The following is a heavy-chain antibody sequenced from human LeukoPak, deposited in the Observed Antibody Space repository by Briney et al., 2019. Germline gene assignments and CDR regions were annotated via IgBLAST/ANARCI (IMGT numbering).Heavy chain of an antibody. CDR3: ARNLWFGDFDY. J-gene: IGHJ4*02. V-gene: IGHV3-66*01. CDR1: GFTVSSNY. D-gene: IGHD3-10*01. Sequence: GGSLRLSCAASGFTVSSNYMSWVRRAPGKGLEWVSVIYSGGSTYNANSVKGRFTISRDNSKNTLYLQMNSLRAEDTAVYYCARNLWFGDFDYWGQGTLVTVSS. CDR2: IYSGGST.